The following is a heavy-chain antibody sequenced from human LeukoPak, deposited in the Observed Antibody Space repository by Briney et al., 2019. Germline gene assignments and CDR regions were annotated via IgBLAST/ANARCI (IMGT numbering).Heavy chain of an antibody. V-gene: IGHV1-18*01. CDR1: GYTLTSYG. J-gene: IGHJ4*02. CDR2: ISSYNGNT. Sequence: ASVKVSCKASGYTLTSYGISWVRQAPGQGLEWMGWISSYNGNTNYAQKLQGRVTMSTDTSTGTAYMELRSLRSDDTAVYYCAPSGTHRSADNYFDYWGQGTLVTVSS. CDR3: APSGTHRSADNYFDY. D-gene: IGHD1-26*01.